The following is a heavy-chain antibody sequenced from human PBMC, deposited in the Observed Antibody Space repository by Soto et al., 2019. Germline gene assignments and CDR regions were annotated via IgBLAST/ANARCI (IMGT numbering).Heavy chain of an antibody. V-gene: IGHV1-2*02. D-gene: IGHD3-3*01. CDR2: INPNSGGT. CDR3: ARVIGTLYDFWSGYYTGPYYGMDV. J-gene: IGHJ6*02. Sequence: WASVKVSCKASGYTFTGYYMHWVRQAPGQGLEWMGWINPNSGGTNYAQKFQGRVTMTRDTSISTAYMELSRLRSDDTAVYYCARVIGTLYDFWSGYYTGPYYGMDVWGQGTTVTVS. CDR1: GYTFTGYY.